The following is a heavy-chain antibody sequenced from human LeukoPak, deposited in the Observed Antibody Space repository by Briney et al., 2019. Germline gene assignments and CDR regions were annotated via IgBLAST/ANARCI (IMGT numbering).Heavy chain of an antibody. V-gene: IGHV3-21*01. D-gene: IGHD5-12*01. CDR3: VRIGYSSNSLGIDY. CDR2: ISSGGYI. CDR1: GFTFSTYS. J-gene: IGHJ4*02. Sequence: GGSLRLSCAASGFTFSTYSMTWVRQAPGRGLEWVSSISSGGYIDYADSVKGRFTISRDNAKNTLYLQMNSLRDEETAVYYCVRIGYSSNSLGIDYWGQGTLVTVSS.